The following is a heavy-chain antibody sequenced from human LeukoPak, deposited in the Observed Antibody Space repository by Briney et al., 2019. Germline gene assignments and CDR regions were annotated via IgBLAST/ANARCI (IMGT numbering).Heavy chain of an antibody. CDR2: ISYDGSNK. V-gene: IGHV3-30-3*01. J-gene: IGHJ4*02. D-gene: IGHD4-17*01. CDR3: AREPYTDYVDPYYFDY. CDR1: GFTFSSYA. Sequence: GGSLRLSCAASGFTFSSYAMHWVRQAPGKGLEWVAVISYDGSNKYYADSVKGRFTISRDNSNNTLYLQMNSLRAEDTAVYYCAREPYTDYVDPYYFDYWGQGTLVTLSS.